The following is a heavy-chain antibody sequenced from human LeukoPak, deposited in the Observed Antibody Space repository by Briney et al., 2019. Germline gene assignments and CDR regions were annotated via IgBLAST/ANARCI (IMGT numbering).Heavy chain of an antibody. V-gene: IGHV3-21*01. CDR3: ARAPLYSYDSSGWLDY. CDR2: MSSSDSYI. D-gene: IGHD3-22*01. CDR1: GFTFSSYS. Sequence: PGGSLRLSCAASGFTFSSYSMNWVRQAPGKGLEWVSSMSSSDSYIYYADSVRGRFTISRDNAKNSLYLQMNSLRAEDTAVYYCARAPLYSYDSSGWLDYWGHGTLVTVSS. J-gene: IGHJ4*01.